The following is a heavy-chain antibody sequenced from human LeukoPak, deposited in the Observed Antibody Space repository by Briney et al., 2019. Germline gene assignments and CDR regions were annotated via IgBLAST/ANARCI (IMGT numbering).Heavy chain of an antibody. Sequence: GGSLRLSCAASGFTFSSYAMCWVRQAPGKGLEWVSAISGSGGSTYYADSVKGRFTISRDNSKNTLYLQMNSLRAEDMAVYYCAKDRYNSGGDWFDPWGQGTLVTVSS. CDR2: ISGSGGST. V-gene: IGHV3-23*01. D-gene: IGHD1-20*01. J-gene: IGHJ5*02. CDR1: GFTFSSYA. CDR3: AKDRYNSGGDWFDP.